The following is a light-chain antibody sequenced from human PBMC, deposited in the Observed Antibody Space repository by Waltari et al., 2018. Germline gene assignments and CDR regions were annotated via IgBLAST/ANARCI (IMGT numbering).Light chain of an antibody. CDR2: FGS. J-gene: IGKJ4*02. Sequence: EIVMTQSPLSLPVTPGEPASISCRSSQSLLHSIGYNYLTWFLQKPGQSPQLLIFFGSIRASGGPDRFSGSGSGTDVTLKITRVEADDVGFYYCMQALESPSFGGGTKVEIK. CDR3: MQALESPS. V-gene: IGKV2-28*01. CDR1: QSLLHSIGYNY.